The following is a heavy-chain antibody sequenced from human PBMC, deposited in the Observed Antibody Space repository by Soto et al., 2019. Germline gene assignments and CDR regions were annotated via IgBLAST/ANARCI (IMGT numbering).Heavy chain of an antibody. V-gene: IGHV3-30*18. D-gene: IGHD3-10*01. CDR2: TSYDGSNK. J-gene: IGHJ6*02. CDR1: GFTFSSYG. CDR3: AKAEGSGSHPLYHYGMDG. Sequence: QVQLVESGGGVVQPGRSLRLSCAASGFTFSSYGMHWVRQAPGKGLEWVAVTSYDGSNKYYADSVKGRFTISRDNSKNTLYLQMNSLRVEDTAVYYCAKAEGSGSHPLYHYGMDGWGQGTTVTVSS.